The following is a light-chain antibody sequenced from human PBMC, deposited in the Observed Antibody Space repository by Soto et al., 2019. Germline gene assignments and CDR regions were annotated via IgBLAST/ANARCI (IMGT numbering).Light chain of an antibody. CDR3: QQYGSSPRT. Sequence: DIVLTQSPGTLSLSPGEISTLSCRSSQSVGSIYLAWYQQKPGQAPRLLIHGASNRASGIPDRFSGSGSGTDFTLTISRLEPEDFAVYYCQQYGSSPRTFGQGTKVDIK. V-gene: IGKV3-20*01. CDR2: GAS. CDR1: QSVGSIY. J-gene: IGKJ1*01.